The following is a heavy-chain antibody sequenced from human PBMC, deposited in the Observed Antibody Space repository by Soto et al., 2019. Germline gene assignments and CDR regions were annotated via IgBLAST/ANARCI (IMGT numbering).Heavy chain of an antibody. CDR2: INHSGST. CDR3: ARGRGSYYYYYGMDV. CDR1: GGSFSGYY. D-gene: IGHD1-26*01. Sequence: SSETLSLTCAVYGGSFSGYYWSWIRQPPGKGLEWIGEINHSGSTNYNPSLKSRVTISVDTSKNQFSLKLSSVTAADTAVYYCARGRGSYYYYYGMDVWGQGTTVTVS. V-gene: IGHV4-34*01. J-gene: IGHJ6*02.